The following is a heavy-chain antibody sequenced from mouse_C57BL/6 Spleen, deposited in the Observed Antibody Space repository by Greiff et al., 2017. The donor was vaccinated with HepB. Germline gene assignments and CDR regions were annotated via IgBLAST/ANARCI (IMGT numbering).Heavy chain of an antibody. V-gene: IGHV1-64*01. CDR1: GYTFTSYW. Sequence: VQLQQPGAELVKPGASVKLSCKASGYTFTSYWMHWVKQRPGQGLEWIGMIHPNSGSTNYNEKFKSKATLTVDKSSSTAYMQLSSLTSEDSAVYYCARGGYDGYYGGAMDYWGQGTSVTVSS. CDR3: ARGGYDGYYGGAMDY. J-gene: IGHJ4*01. D-gene: IGHD2-3*01. CDR2: IHPNSGST.